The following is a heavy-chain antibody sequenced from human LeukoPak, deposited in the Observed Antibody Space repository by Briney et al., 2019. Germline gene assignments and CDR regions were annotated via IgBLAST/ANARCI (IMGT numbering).Heavy chain of an antibody. CDR3: ARDPQVYGDFDNWFDP. V-gene: IGHV1-18*01. CDR2: ISAYNGNT. Sequence: ASVKLSCKASGYTFSSYGISWVRQAPGQGLEWMGWISAYNGNTNYAQKLQRRVTMTTDTSTSTAYMALRSLRSDDTAVYYCARDPQVYGDFDNWFDPWGQGTLVTASS. CDR1: GYTFSSYG. J-gene: IGHJ5*02. D-gene: IGHD4-17*01.